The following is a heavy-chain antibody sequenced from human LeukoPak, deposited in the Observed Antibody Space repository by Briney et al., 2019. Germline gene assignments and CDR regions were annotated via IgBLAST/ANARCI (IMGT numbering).Heavy chain of an antibody. Sequence: SETLSLTCTVSGGSISSSSYYWGWLRQPPGQGLEWIGSIYYSGSTYYNPSLKSRVTISVDTSKNQFSLKLSSVTAADTAVYYCARHRYGPIDYWGQGTLVTVSS. J-gene: IGHJ4*02. CDR3: ARHRYGPIDY. CDR1: GGSISSSSYY. V-gene: IGHV4-39*01. CDR2: IYYSGST. D-gene: IGHD4-17*01.